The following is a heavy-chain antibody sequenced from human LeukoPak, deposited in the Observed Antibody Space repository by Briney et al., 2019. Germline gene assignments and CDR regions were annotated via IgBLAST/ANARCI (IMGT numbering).Heavy chain of an antibody. CDR1: GFTFSSYA. CDR2: NSGSGGST. Sequence: PGGSLRLSCAASGFTFSSYAMSWVRQAPGKGLEWVSANSGSGGSTYYADSVKGRFTISRDNSKNTLYLQMNSLRAEDTAVYYCASGTAVAGTRDKYYFDYWGQGTLVTVSS. J-gene: IGHJ4*02. D-gene: IGHD6-19*01. V-gene: IGHV3-23*01. CDR3: ASGTAVAGTRDKYYFDY.